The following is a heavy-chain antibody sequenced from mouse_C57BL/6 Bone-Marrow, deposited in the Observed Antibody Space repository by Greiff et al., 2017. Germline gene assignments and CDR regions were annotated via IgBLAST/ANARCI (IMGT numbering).Heavy chain of an antibody. CDR1: GFTFSDYY. CDR2: ISNGGGST. V-gene: IGHV5-12*01. Sequence: EVKLVESGGGLVQPGGSLKLSCAASGFTFSDYYMYWVRQTPEKRLEWVAYISNGGGSTYYPDTVKGRFTISRDNAKNTLYLQMSRLKSEDTAMYYCARPYCYGSSLHWYFDVWGTGTTVTVSS. J-gene: IGHJ1*03. CDR3: ARPYCYGSSLHWYFDV. D-gene: IGHD1-1*01.